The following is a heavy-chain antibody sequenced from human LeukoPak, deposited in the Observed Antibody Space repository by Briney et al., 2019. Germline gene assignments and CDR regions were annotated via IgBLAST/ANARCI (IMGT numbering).Heavy chain of an antibody. J-gene: IGHJ5*02. V-gene: IGHV3-48*01. CDR2: ISSSSSTI. D-gene: IGHD3-10*01. CDR3: ARHISKLLWFGELFFWFDP. CDR1: GFTFSSYS. Sequence: GGSLRLSCAASGFTFSSYSMNWVRQAPGKGLEWVSYISSSSSTIYYADSVKGRFTISRDNAKNSLYLQMNSLRAEDTAVYYCARHISKLLWFGELFFWFDPWGQGTLVTVSS.